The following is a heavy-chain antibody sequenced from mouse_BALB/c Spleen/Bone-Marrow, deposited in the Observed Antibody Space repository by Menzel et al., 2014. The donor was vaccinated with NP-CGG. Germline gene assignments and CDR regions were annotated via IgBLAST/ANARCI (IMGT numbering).Heavy chain of an antibody. CDR1: GYTFTSYW. D-gene: IGHD1-1*01. V-gene: IGHV1-69*02. J-gene: IGHJ2*01. Sequence: QVQLQQPGAELVKPGASVKLSCKASGYTFTSYWMYWVKQRPGQGLEWIGEIDPSDSYTNYNQKFKGKATLTVDKSSSTAYMQLSSLTSEDSAVYYCAITTVVATGDYWGQGTTLTVSS. CDR3: AITTVVATGDY. CDR2: IDPSDSYT.